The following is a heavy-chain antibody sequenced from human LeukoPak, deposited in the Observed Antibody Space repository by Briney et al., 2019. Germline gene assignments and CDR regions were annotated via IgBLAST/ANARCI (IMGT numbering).Heavy chain of an antibody. CDR1: GFTFSSYA. D-gene: IGHD1-7*01. V-gene: IGHV3-23*01. Sequence: GGSLRLSCAASGFTFSSYAMSWVRQAPGKGLEWVSAISGSGGSTYYADSVKGRFTISRDNSKNTLYLQMNSLRAEDTAVYYCAKSELRSSSMSDFDYWGQGTLVTVSS. CDR2: ISGSGGST. CDR3: AKSELRSSSMSDFDY. J-gene: IGHJ4*02.